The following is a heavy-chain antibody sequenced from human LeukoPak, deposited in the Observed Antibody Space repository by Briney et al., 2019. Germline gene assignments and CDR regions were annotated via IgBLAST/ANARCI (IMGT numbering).Heavy chain of an antibody. V-gene: IGHV4-39*01. D-gene: IGHD2-2*01. Sequence: SETLSLTCTVSGGSISSSSYYWGWIRQPPGEGLEWIGSIYYSGSTYYNSSLKSRVTISVDTSKNQFSLKLSSVTAADTAVYYCARHFESVVVPAAWRGGTPENWFDPWGQGTLVTVSS. CDR3: ARHFESVVVPAAWRGGTPENWFDP. J-gene: IGHJ5*02. CDR1: GGSISSSSYY. CDR2: IYYSGST.